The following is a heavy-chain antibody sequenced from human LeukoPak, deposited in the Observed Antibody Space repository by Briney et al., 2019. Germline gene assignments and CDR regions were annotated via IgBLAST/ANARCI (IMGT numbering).Heavy chain of an antibody. V-gene: IGHV4-30-4*01. CDR1: GGSISSGDYY. D-gene: IGHD2-2*01. J-gene: IGHJ5*02. CDR2: IYYSGST. Sequence: PSQTLSLTCTVSGGSISSGDYYWSWIRQPPGKGLEWIGYIYYSGSTYYNPSLKSRVTISVETSKNQFSLKLSSVTAADTAVYYCARVPFCSSTSCYGYNWFDPWGQGTLVTVSS. CDR3: ARVPFCSSTSCYGYNWFDP.